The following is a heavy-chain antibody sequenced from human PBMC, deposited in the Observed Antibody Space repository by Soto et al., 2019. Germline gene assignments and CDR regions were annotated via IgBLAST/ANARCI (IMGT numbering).Heavy chain of an antibody. Sequence: PSETLSLTCTVSGGSISSYYWSWIRQPPGKGLEWIGYIYYSGSTYYNPSLKSRVTISVDTSKNQFSLKLSSVTAADTAVYYCARGPPMIHWGQGTLVTVSS. D-gene: IGHD3-22*01. V-gene: IGHV4-59*12. CDR3: ARGPPMIH. CDR2: IYYSGST. J-gene: IGHJ4*02. CDR1: GGSISSYY.